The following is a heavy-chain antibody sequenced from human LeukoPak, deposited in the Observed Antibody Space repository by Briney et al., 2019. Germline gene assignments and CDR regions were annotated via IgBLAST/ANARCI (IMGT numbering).Heavy chain of an antibody. CDR3: AKEADYDFWSGTTFDY. CDR2: ISGSGGST. D-gene: IGHD3-3*01. Sequence: GGSLRLSCAASGFTFSSYAMSWVRQAPGKGLEWVSAISGSGGSTYYADSVKGRFTISRDNSKNTLYLQMNSLRAEDTAVYYCAKEADYDFWSGTTFDYWGQGTLVTASS. V-gene: IGHV3-23*01. J-gene: IGHJ4*02. CDR1: GFTFSSYA.